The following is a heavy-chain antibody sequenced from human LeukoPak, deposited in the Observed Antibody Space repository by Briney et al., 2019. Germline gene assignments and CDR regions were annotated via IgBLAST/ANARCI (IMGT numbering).Heavy chain of an antibody. Sequence: ASVKVSCKASGYTFTSYGISWVRQAPGQGLEWMGWISAYNGNTNYAQKLQGRVTMTTDTSTSTAYMELRSLRSDDTAVYYCARDKVYGSGSYYGWFDPWGQGILVTVSS. J-gene: IGHJ5*02. V-gene: IGHV1-18*01. CDR1: GYTFTSYG. D-gene: IGHD3-10*01. CDR2: ISAYNGNT. CDR3: ARDKVYGSGSYYGWFDP.